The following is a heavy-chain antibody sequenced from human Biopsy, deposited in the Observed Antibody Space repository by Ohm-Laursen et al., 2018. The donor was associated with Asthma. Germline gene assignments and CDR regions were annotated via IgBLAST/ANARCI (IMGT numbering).Heavy chain of an antibody. J-gene: IGHJ6*02. CDR1: GYTFNSAG. D-gene: IGHD3-10*01. V-gene: IGHV1-18*01. CDR2: ISVYNGNT. Sequence: ASVKVSCKTSGYTFNSAGITWVRQAPGQGLEWMGWISVYNGNTKVAQKLQDRVTMITDTSTSTAYMELRSLRSDDTAVCFCARAVDYSRYYGIDVWGQGTTVTVS. CDR3: ARAVDYSRYYGIDV.